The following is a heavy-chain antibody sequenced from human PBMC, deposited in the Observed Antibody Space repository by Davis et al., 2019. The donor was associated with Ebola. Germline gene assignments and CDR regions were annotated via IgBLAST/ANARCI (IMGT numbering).Heavy chain of an antibody. D-gene: IGHD6-25*01. CDR2: IYHSGST. J-gene: IGHJ4*02. V-gene: IGHV4-4*02. CDR1: GGSISSSNW. CDR3: ASTLAYSSANDY. Sequence: PGGSLRLSCAVSGGSISSSNWWSWVRQPPGKGLEWIGEIYHSGSTNYNPSLKSRVTISVDKSKNQFSLKLSSVTAADTAVYYCASTLAYSSANDYWGQGTLVTVSS.